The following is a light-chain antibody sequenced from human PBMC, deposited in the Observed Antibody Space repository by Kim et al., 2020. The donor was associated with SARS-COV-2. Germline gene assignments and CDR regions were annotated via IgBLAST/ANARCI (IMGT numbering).Light chain of an antibody. J-gene: IGKJ1*01. Sequence: SPGERATLSGRASQSVTSSDLAWYKKKPGQAPRLLIYGASSRATGVPDRFSGSGSGTDFTLTITRLEPEDFAVYYCQQYGNSPHTFGQGTKVDIK. CDR3: QQYGNSPHT. CDR2: GAS. V-gene: IGKV3-20*01. CDR1: QSVTSSD.